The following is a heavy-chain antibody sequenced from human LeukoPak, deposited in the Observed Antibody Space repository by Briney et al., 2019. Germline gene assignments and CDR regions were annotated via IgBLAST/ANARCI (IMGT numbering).Heavy chain of an antibody. CDR3: ARELVSSGTGYFDL. CDR2: ITGSTTWT. V-gene: IGHV3-23*01. Sequence: GGSLRLSCEASGFTFGNFGMTWVRQAPGKGLQWVSGITGSTTWTYYAASVKGRFTVPRDNSQNTLHLQMNSLRADDTAVYYCARELVSSGTGYFDLWGRGTLVTVSS. J-gene: IGHJ2*01. D-gene: IGHD3-10*02. CDR1: GFTFGNFG.